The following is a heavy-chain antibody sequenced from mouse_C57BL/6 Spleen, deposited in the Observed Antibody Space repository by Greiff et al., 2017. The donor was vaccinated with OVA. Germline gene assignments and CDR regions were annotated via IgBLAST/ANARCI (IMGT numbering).Heavy chain of an antibody. D-gene: IGHD1-1*01. J-gene: IGHJ3*01. Sequence: VQLQQSGAELVKPGASVKISCKASGYAFSSYWMNWVKQRPGKGLEWIGQIYPGDGDTNYNGKFKGKATLTAEKSSSTAYMQLSSLTSEDSVVYFCARGHYYGSSHAWFAYWGQGTLVTVSA. CDR3: ARGHYYGSSHAWFAY. CDR1: GYAFSSYW. CDR2: IYPGDGDT. V-gene: IGHV1-80*01.